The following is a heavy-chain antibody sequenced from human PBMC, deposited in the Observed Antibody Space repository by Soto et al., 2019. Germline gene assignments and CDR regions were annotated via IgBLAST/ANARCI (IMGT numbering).Heavy chain of an antibody. J-gene: IGHJ6*02. CDR3: ARLGIAAHLSYYGMDV. D-gene: IGHD6-13*01. CDR1: GYTFTSDY. Sequence: ASVKVSCKASGYTFTSDYMHWVRQAPGQGLEWMGIINPSGGSTSYAQKFQGRVTMTRDTSTSTVYMELSSLRSEDTAVYYCARLGIAAHLSYYGMDVWGQGTTVTVSS. V-gene: IGHV1-46*01. CDR2: INPSGGST.